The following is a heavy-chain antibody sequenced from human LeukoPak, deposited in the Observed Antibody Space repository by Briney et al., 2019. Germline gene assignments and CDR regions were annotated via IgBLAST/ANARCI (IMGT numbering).Heavy chain of an antibody. CDR1: GYTFTSYG. CDR3: ARNLGATLYYMDV. J-gene: IGHJ6*03. Sequence: ASVKVSCKASGYTFTSYGISWLRQAPGQGLEWMEWISAYNGNTNYAQKLQGRVTMTTDTSTSTAYMELRSLRPDDTAVYYCARNLGATLYYMDVWGKGTTVTVSS. V-gene: IGHV1-18*01. CDR2: ISAYNGNT. D-gene: IGHD3-16*01.